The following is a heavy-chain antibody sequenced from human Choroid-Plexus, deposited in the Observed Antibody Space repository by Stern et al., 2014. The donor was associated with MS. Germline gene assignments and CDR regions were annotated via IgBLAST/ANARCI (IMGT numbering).Heavy chain of an antibody. V-gene: IGHV3-30*18. CDR1: GFTFGSCA. CDR2: VSYGGSNK. Sequence: QVQLVESGGGVVQPGRPLRLSCVASGFTFGSCAMHWVRQAPGKGLEWVAGVSYGGSNKYYADSVKGRFPISRDNSQNTLYMQMSSLRPEDTAVYYCAKDRQYLTYFFDHWGQGSLVTVSS. D-gene: IGHD2/OR15-2a*01. J-gene: IGHJ5*02. CDR3: AKDRQYLTYFFDH.